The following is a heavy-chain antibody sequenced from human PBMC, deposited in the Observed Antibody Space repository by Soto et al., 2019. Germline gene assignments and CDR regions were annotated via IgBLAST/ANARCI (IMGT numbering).Heavy chain of an antibody. CDR3: ARDPALRIVAPTYGMDV. CDR1: GGSFSRHG. Sequence: LVQSGAEVKKPGSSLKVSCKASGGSFSRHGISWVRQAPGQGLEWMGGITRIDGGTRYAQKFQGSVTISADEPTTTASESTTTAYMALHSLRSDDTAVYYCARDPALRIVAPTYGMDVWGQGTTVTVSS. V-gene: IGHV1-69*01. D-gene: IGHD1-26*01. J-gene: IGHJ6*02. CDR2: ITRIDGGT.